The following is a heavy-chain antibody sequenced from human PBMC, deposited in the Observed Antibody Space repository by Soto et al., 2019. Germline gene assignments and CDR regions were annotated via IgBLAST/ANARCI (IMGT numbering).Heavy chain of an antibody. Sequence: KPSETLSLTCTVSGGSISSGDYYWSWIRQPPGKGLEWIGYIYYSGSTYYNPSLKSRVTISVDTSKNQFSLKLSSVTAADTAVYYCARSRIMYYFDYWGQGTLVTVSS. CDR2: IYYSGST. J-gene: IGHJ4*02. V-gene: IGHV4-30-4*01. CDR3: ARSRIMYYFDY. CDR1: GGSISSGDYY. D-gene: IGHD2-2*01.